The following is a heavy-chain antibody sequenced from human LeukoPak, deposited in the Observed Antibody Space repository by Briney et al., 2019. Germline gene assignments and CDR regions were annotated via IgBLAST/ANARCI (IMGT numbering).Heavy chain of an antibody. D-gene: IGHD3-22*01. CDR2: INHSGST. CDR3: ARGRDDSSGYYLGPHYYYGMDV. V-gene: IGHV4-34*01. Sequence: SETLSLTCAVYGGSFSGYYWSWIRQPPGKGLEWIGEINHSGSTNYNPSLKSRVTISVDTSKNQFSLKLSSVTAADTAVYYCARGRDDSSGYYLGPHYYYGMDVWGQGTTVTVSS. J-gene: IGHJ6*02. CDR1: GGSFSGYY.